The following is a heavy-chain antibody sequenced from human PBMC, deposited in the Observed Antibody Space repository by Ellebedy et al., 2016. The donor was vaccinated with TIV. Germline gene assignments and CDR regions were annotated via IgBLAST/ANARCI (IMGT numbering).Heavy chain of an antibody. D-gene: IGHD3-3*01. CDR3: ARDGGDGGMDV. V-gene: IGHV1-69*04. Sequence: AASVKVSCKASGGTFGDYSISWVRQAPGQGLEWMGRFIPVLGIENYAQNFQGRVTITADKSTSTVFMDVSSLKSEDTAVYYCARDGGDGGMDVWGQGTTVIVSS. J-gene: IGHJ6*02. CDR2: FIPVLGIE. CDR1: GGTFGDYS.